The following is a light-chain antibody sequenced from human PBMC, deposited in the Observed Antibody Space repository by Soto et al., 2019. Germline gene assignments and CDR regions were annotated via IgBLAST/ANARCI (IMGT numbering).Light chain of an antibody. V-gene: IGKV4-1*01. CDR3: QQYFSSPFT. CDR1: RSLLYNNGNY. Sequence: DIVMTQSPDSLAVALGERATINCKSSRSLLYNNGNYLAWYQQRPGQPPKLLIYWASTRESGVPGRFSGSGSGTDFTLPISSRQAEDVAVYFCQQYFSSPFTFGGGTKVAI. CDR2: WAS. J-gene: IGKJ4*01.